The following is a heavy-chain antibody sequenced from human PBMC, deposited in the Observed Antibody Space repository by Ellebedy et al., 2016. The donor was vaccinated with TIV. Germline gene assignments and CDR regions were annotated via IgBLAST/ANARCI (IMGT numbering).Heavy chain of an antibody. CDR3: ARDFDSRGYHYYGMDV. J-gene: IGHJ6*02. CDR2: LSGSGSNT. Sequence: GESLKISXAASGFTFSSYAMIWVRQAPGKGLEWVSSLSGSGSNTYYADSVKGRFTISRDNSKNTLYLQMNSLRAEDTAVYYCARDFDSRGYHYYGMDVWGQGTTVTVSS. V-gene: IGHV3-23*01. CDR1: GFTFSSYA. D-gene: IGHD3-22*01.